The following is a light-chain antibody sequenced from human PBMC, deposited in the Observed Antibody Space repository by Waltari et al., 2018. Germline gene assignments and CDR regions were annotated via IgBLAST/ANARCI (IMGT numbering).Light chain of an antibody. CDR3: HSRDSSASHVV. V-gene: IGLV3-19*01. J-gene: IGLJ2*01. CDR2: GYN. Sequence: SSELTQDPAVSVALGQTVKMTCQGDSLRTPYASWYQQKPGPAPVLVLFGYNKRPSGIPDRFSGYNSGTTSSLTNTGAQAEDEADYYCHSRDSSASHVVFGGGTKLTVL. CDR1: SLRTPY.